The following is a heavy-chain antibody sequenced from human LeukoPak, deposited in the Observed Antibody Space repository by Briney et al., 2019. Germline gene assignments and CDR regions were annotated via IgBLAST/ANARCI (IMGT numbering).Heavy chain of an antibody. D-gene: IGHD6-19*01. V-gene: IGHV4-34*01. CDR3: ATLAVAGTGAFDI. J-gene: IGHJ3*02. CDR1: GGSFSGYY. CDR2: INHSGST. Sequence: NPSETLSLTCAVYGGSFSGYYWSWIRQPPGKALEWIGEINHSGSTNYNPSLKSRVTISVDTSKSQFSLELSSVTAADTAVYYCATLAVAGTGAFDIWGQGTMVTVSS.